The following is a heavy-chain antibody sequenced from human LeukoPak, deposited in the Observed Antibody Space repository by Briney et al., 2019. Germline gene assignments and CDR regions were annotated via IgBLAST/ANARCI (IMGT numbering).Heavy chain of an antibody. J-gene: IGHJ4*02. D-gene: IGHD3-10*01. CDR2: ISSSGSTI. V-gene: IGHV3-11*04. CDR1: GFTFSDYY. CDR3: ARDRNGVLLWFGELLNY. Sequence: GGSLRLSCAASGFTFSDYYMSWIRQAPGKGLEWVSYISSSGSTIYYADSVKGRFTISRDNAKNSLYLQMNSLRAEDTAVHYCARDRNGVLLWFGELLNYWGQGTLVTVSS.